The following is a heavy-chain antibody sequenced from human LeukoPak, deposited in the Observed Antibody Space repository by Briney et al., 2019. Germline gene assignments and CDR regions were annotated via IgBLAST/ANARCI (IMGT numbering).Heavy chain of an antibody. CDR1: GGSISSYY. J-gene: IGHJ4*02. CDR2: NYYSGST. D-gene: IGHD6-13*01. V-gene: IGHV4-59*08. CDR3: ARLRVRQQLEN. Sequence: SETLSLTCTVSGGSISSYYWSWIRQPPGKGLEWIGYNYYSGSTNYNPSLKSRVTISVDTSKNQFSLKLSSVTAADTAVYYCARLRVRQQLENWGQGTLVTVSS.